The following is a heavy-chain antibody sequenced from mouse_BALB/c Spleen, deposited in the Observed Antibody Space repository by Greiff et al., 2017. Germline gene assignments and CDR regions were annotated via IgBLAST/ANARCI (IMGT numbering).Heavy chain of an antibody. CDR1: GFTFSSYA. J-gene: IGHJ3*01. V-gene: IGHV5-6-5*01. D-gene: IGHD2-14*01. Sequence: EVKLQESGGGLVKPGGSLKLSCAASGFTFSSYAMSWVRQTPEKRLEWVASISSGGSTYYPDSVKGRFTISRDNARNILYLQMSSLRSEDTAMYYCATYRYDGFAYWGQGTLVTVSA. CDR2: ISSGGST. CDR3: ATYRYDGFAY.